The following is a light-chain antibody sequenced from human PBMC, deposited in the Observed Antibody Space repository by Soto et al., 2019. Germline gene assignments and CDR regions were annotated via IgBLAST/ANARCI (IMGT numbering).Light chain of an antibody. CDR3: QSYDSSNHWV. CDR2: EDI. V-gene: IGLV6-57*01. CDR1: SGSIASHY. J-gene: IGLJ3*02. Sequence: NFMLTQPHSVSESPGRTVTISCTRSSGSIASHYVQWYQQRPGSSPTTVIYEDIHRPSGVPDRFSASIDSSSNSASLTISGLKTEDEADYYCQSYDSSNHWVFGGGTKLTVL.